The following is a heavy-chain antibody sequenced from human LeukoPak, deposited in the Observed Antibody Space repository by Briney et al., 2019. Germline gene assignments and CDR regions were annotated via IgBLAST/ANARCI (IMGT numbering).Heavy chain of an antibody. J-gene: IGHJ4*02. V-gene: IGHV4-59*01. Sequence: PSETLSLTCTVSGGSISSYYWSWIRQPPGKGLEWIGYIYYSGSTNYNPSLKSRVTISVDTSKNQFSLKLSSVTAADTAVYYCARLVPAASLDYWGQGTLVTVSS. CDR2: IYYSGST. CDR1: GGSISSYY. CDR3: ARLVPAASLDY. D-gene: IGHD2-2*01.